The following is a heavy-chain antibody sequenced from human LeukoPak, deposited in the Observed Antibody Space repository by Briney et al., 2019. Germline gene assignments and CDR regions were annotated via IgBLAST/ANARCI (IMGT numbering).Heavy chain of an antibody. D-gene: IGHD2-2*01. CDR1: GYTFTSYG. CDR2: ISAYNGNT. Sequence: ASVKVSCKASGYTFTSYGISWVRQAPRQGLEWMGWISAYNGNTNYAQKLQGRVTMTTDTSTSTAYMELRSLRSDDTAVYYCAPGYCSSTSCRSYYYYYMDVWGKGTTVTVSS. CDR3: APGYCSSTSCRSYYYYYMDV. V-gene: IGHV1-18*01. J-gene: IGHJ6*03.